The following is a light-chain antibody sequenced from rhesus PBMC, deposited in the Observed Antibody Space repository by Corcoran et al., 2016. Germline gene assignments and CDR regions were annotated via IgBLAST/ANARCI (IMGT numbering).Light chain of an antibody. V-gene: IGKV1-74*01. CDR3: QHSPGTPCT. Sequence: DIQMTQSPSSLSASVGDRVTIICRASESVNNYVHWYQQKPGSAPKVLIYAESTLKSGVPARFSGSGSGTDYTFTISSLQPEDVATYYCQHSPGTPCTFGPGTKVEI. CDR1: ESVNNY. J-gene: IGKJ3*01. CDR2: AES.